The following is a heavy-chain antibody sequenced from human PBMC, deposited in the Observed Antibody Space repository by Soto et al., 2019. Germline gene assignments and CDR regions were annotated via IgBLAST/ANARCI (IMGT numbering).Heavy chain of an antibody. V-gene: IGHV3-23*01. D-gene: IGHD3-10*01. CDR2: ISGSGGST. J-gene: IGHJ4*02. CDR3: AKETGRTGLDDFDY. Sequence: PSETLSLSCAASGFTFSSYAMSWVRQAPGKGLEWVSAISGSGGSTYYADSVKGRFTISRDNSKNTLYLQMNSLRAEDTAVYYCAKETGRTGLDDFDYWGQGTLVTVSS. CDR1: GFTFSSYA.